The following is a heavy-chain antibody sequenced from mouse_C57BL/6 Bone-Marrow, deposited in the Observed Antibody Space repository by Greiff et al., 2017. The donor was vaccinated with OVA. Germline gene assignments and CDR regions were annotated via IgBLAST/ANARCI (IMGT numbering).Heavy chain of an antibody. CDR2: INPNNGGT. CDR3: ARRTSYGSSSSWFAY. CDR1: GYTFTDYN. V-gene: IGHV1-18*01. J-gene: IGHJ3*01. D-gene: IGHD1-1*01. Sequence: EVQLQQSGPELVKPGASVKIPCKASGYTFTDYNMDWVKQSHGKSLEWIGDINPNNGGTIYNQKFKGQATLTVDKSSSPAYMELRSLTSEDTAVYYCARRTSYGSSSSWFAYWGQGTLVTVSA.